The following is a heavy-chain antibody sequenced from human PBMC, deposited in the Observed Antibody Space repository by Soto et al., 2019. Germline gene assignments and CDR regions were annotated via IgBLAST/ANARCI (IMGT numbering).Heavy chain of an antibody. Sequence: QPGGSLRLSCAASGFTFSNYAMGWVRQTPGKGLGWVSGISGSTSGTFYADSVKGRFTISRDNSKKILYLQMNSLSAEDLAVYYCAKYITSSLTCSDSWGQGTLVTVSS. V-gene: IGHV3-23*01. J-gene: IGHJ4*02. D-gene: IGHD6-6*01. CDR2: ISGSTSGT. CDR1: GFTFSNYA. CDR3: AKYITSSLTCSDS.